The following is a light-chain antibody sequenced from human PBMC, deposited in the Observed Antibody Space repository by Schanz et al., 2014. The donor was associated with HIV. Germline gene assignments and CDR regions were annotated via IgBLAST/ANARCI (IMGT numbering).Light chain of an antibody. CDR3: QQYGSSSFT. CDR1: QSLGGSQ. J-gene: IGKJ2*01. CDR2: GAS. Sequence: ETVLTQSPGSLSLSPGERATLSCRASQSLGGSQLAWYQHKPGQAPRLLIYGASNRATGIPDRFSGGGSGTDFTLTINRVEPADFAVYYCQQYGSSSFTFGQGTKLEIK. V-gene: IGKV3-20*01.